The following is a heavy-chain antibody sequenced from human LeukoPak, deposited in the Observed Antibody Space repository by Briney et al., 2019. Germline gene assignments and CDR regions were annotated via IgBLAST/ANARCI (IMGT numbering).Heavy chain of an antibody. CDR1: EFTFKNYA. V-gene: IGHV3-7*01. D-gene: IGHD3-3*01. J-gene: IGHJ4*02. CDR2: IKHDGSEK. Sequence: GGSLRLSCEVSEFTFKNYAITWVRQAPGKGLEWVASIKHDGSEKYYVDSVRGRFTISRDNTMNSLYLQMSSLRAEDTAVYYCATDRGWRTSGYYLYYFEYWGQGTLVTYSS. CDR3: ATDRGWRTSGYYLYYFEY.